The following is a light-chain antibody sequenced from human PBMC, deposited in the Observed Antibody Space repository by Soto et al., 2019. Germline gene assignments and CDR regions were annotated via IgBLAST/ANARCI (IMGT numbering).Light chain of an antibody. V-gene: IGKV3-15*01. J-gene: IGKJ1*01. CDR3: QQQTNWLRRT. CDR2: DAS. CDR1: QSVSNN. Sequence: ILMTQSPATLSVSPGERATLSCRASQSVSNNLAWYQQKPGQAPRLLIYDASTRATGSPARFSGSGSGTEFALTISGLQSVDVACYYCQQQTNWLRRTWGQGTRVEIK.